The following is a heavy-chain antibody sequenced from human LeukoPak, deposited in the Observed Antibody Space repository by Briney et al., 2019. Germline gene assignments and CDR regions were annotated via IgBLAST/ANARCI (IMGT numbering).Heavy chain of an antibody. CDR3: AKDIEPSI. J-gene: IGHJ4*02. Sequence: PGGSLRLSCAASGFTFRGSAMDWVRQPPGTGMEWVSLISHSGANTFYADSVKGRFTVSKDNSKDRMDLEMDSLRAEDTAVYYCAKDIEPSIWGQGTLVTVSS. D-gene: IGHD1-14*01. CDR1: GFTFRGSA. CDR2: ISHSGANT. V-gene: IGHV3-23*01.